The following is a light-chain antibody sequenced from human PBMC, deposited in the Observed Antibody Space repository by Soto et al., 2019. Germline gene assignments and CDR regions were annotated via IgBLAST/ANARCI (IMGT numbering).Light chain of an antibody. V-gene: IGKV1-5*03. CDR3: QHYNSYSEA. CDR1: QTISSW. Sequence: DVQMTQYPSTLSASVGDRVTITCRASQTISSWLAWYQQKPGKAPKLLIYKASTLKSGVPSRFSGSGSGTEFTLTISSLQPDDFATYYCQHYNSYSEAFGQGTKVDTK. J-gene: IGKJ1*01. CDR2: KAS.